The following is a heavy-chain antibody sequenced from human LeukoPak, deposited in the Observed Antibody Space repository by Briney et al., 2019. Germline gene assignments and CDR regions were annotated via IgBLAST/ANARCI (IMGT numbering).Heavy chain of an antibody. CDR2: ISGSGGST. V-gene: IGHV3-23*01. J-gene: IGHJ4*02. CDR1: GFTFSSYA. CDR3: AKVVVISPAY. D-gene: IGHD3-22*01. Sequence: PGGSLRLSCAASGFTFSSYALSWVRQAPGKGLEWVSAISGSGGSTYYADSVKDRFTISRDNSKNTLYLQMNSLRAEDTAVYYCAKVVVISPAYWGQGTLVTVSS.